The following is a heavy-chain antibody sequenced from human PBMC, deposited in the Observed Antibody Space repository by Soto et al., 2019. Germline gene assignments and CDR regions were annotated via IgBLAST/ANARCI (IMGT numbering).Heavy chain of an antibody. CDR1: GYTFTSYD. CDR3: ARGSRYYDFWSGYYSTYYYYYMDV. V-gene: IGHV1-8*01. J-gene: IGHJ6*03. CDR2: MNPNSGNT. Sequence: QVQLVQSGAEVKKPGASVKVSCKASGYTFTSYDINWVRQATGQGLEWMGWMNPNSGNTGYAQKIQGRVTMTRNTSISTAYMELSSLRSEDTAVYYCARGSRYYDFWSGYYSTYYYYYMDVWGKGTTVTVSS. D-gene: IGHD3-3*01.